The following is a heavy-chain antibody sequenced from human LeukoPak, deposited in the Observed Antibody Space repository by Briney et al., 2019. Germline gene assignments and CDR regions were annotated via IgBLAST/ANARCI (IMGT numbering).Heavy chain of an antibody. V-gene: IGHV4-61*02. CDR3: ARERGDVLLWFGGLGAI. Sequence: SQTLSLTCTVSGGSISSGSYYWSWIRQPAGKGLEWIGRIYTSGSTNYNPSLKSRVTISVDTSKNQFSLKLSSVTAADTAVYYCARERGDVLLWFGGLGAIWGKGTTVTISS. CDR1: GGSISSGSYY. J-gene: IGHJ6*04. D-gene: IGHD3-10*01. CDR2: IYTSGST.